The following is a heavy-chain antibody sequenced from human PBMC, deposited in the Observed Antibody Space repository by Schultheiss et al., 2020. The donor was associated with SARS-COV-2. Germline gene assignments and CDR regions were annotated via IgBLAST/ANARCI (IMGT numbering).Heavy chain of an antibody. CDR2: IYSGGST. CDR3: ARDTSSSSGPFDY. D-gene: IGHD6-6*01. J-gene: IGHJ4*02. V-gene: IGHV3-66*01. CDR1: GFTVSSNY. Sequence: GGSLRLSCAASGFTVSSNYMSWVRQAPGKGLEWVSVIYSGGSTYYADSVKGRFTISRDNSKNTLYLQMNSLRAEDTAVYYCARDTSSSSGPFDYWGQGTLVTVSS.